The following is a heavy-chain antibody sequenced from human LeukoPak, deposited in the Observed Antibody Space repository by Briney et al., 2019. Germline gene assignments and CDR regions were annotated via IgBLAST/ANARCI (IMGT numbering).Heavy chain of an antibody. J-gene: IGHJ4*02. CDR1: GFTFSDSA. D-gene: IGHD3-22*01. V-gene: IGHV3-73*01. Sequence: WGSLRLSCAASGFTFSDSAMHWVRQASGKGLEWVGRIRSKANSYATAYAASVKGRFTISRDDSKNTAYLQMNSLKTEDTAVYYCTSPLPDYYDSSGYYQWGQGTLVTVSS. CDR3: TSPLPDYYDSSGYYQ. CDR2: IRSKANSYAT.